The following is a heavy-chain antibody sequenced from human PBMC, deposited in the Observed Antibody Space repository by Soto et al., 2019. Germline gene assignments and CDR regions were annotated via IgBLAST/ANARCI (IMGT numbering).Heavy chain of an antibody. CDR1: GGSISSSSYY. V-gene: IGHV4-39*01. J-gene: IGHJ6*02. D-gene: IGHD6-13*01. CDR3: ARHGGGSSWFYYYYGMDV. Sequence: SETRSLTCTVSGGSISSSSYYWGWIRQPPGKGLEWIGSIYYSGSTYYNPSLKSRVTISVDTSKNQFPLKLSSVTAADTAVYYCARHGGGSSWFYYYYGMDVWGQGTTVTVSS. CDR2: IYYSGST.